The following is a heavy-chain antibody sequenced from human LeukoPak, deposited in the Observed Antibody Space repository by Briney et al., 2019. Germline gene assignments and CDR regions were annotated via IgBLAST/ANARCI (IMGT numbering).Heavy chain of an antibody. CDR3: ATDGAGFDT. V-gene: IGHV3-11*01. CDR1: GFTFNGYY. CDR2: INIGGTNT. Sequence: GGSLRLSCAASGFTFNGYYMSWIRQAPGKGLEWLSYINIGGTNTHCADSVKGRFTISRDNAKKSLYLEMNNLRAEDTAVYYCATDGAGFDTWGQGTLVTVSS. J-gene: IGHJ5*02.